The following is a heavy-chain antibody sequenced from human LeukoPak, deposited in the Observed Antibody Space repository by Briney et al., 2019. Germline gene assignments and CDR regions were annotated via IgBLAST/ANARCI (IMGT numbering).Heavy chain of an antibody. Sequence: ASVKVSCKASGYTFTSYDINWVRQVTGQGLEWMGWMNPNNGNTGYVQKFQGRVTMTRDTSIGTAYMELSSLRSEDTAVYYCARDRYHGDYVWNYYYYYMDVWGKGTTVTISS. CDR1: GYTFTSYD. CDR2: MNPNNGNT. J-gene: IGHJ6*03. D-gene: IGHD4-17*01. V-gene: IGHV1-8*01. CDR3: ARDRYHGDYVWNYYYYYMDV.